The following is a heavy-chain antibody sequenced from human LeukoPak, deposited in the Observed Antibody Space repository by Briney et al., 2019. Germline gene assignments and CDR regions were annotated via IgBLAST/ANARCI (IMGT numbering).Heavy chain of an antibody. D-gene: IGHD3-22*01. Sequence: GGSPRLSCAASGFTFSDYYMSWFRQAPGKGLEWVSYISHNGDTIYYADSVKGRFTVSRDNAKNSLYLQMSSLRADDTALYYCARSQSFLNYYDRSGYYYWGQGTLVTAAS. V-gene: IGHV3-11*01. CDR3: ARSQSFLNYYDRSGYYY. CDR1: GFTFSDYY. CDR2: ISHNGDTI. J-gene: IGHJ4*02.